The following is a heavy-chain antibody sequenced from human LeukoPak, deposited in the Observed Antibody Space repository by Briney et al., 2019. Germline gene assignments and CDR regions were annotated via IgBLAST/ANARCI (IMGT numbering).Heavy chain of an antibody. V-gene: IGHV3-30*04. D-gene: IGHD3-9*01. CDR3: ARGPPYYDILTGYVDY. Sequence: PGGSLRLSCAASGFTFSSYAMHWVRQAPGKGLEWVAVISYDGSNKYYADSVKGRFTISRDNSKNTLYLQMNSLRAEDTAVYYCARGPPYYDILTGYVDYWGQGTLVTVSS. CDR2: ISYDGSNK. CDR1: GFTFSSYA. J-gene: IGHJ4*02.